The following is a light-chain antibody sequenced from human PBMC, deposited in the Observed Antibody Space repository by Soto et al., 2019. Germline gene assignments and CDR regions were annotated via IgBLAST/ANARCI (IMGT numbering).Light chain of an antibody. V-gene: IGLV2-8*01. J-gene: IGLJ3*02. CDR2: EVS. Sequence: QSALTQPPSASGSPGQSVTISCTGTSSDVGGYNYVSWYQQHPGKAPKLMIYEVSKRPSGVPDRFSGSKSGNTASLTISGLQADDEADYYCSSYTTNKTRVFGGGTKVTVL. CDR3: SSYTTNKTRV. CDR1: SSDVGGYNY.